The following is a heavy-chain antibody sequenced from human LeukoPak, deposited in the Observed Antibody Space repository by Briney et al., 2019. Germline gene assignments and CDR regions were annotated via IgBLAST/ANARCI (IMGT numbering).Heavy chain of an antibody. D-gene: IGHD3-22*01. CDR3: ARSRSGYYEDY. J-gene: IGHJ4*02. Sequence: GGSLRLSCAASGFTFSSYAMSWVRQAPGKGLEWVSAISGSGGSTYYADSVKGRFTISRDNAKNSLSLQVNSLGAEDTAVYYCARSRSGYYEDYWGQGTLVTVSS. CDR1: GFTFSSYA. V-gene: IGHV3-23*01. CDR2: ISGSGGST.